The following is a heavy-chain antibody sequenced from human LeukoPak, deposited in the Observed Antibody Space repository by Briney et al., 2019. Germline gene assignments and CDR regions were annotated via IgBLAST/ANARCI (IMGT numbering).Heavy chain of an antibody. CDR1: GGSISSYY. CDR3: ARGGEPGDAFDI. CDR2: IYYSGST. Sequence: SETLSLTCTVSGGSISSYYWSWLRQPPGKGLEYLGYIYYSGSTNYNPSLKSRVTISVDTSKNQFSLKLSSVTAADTAVYYCARGGEPGDAFDIWGQGTMVTVSS. J-gene: IGHJ3*02. D-gene: IGHD3-10*01. V-gene: IGHV4-59*01.